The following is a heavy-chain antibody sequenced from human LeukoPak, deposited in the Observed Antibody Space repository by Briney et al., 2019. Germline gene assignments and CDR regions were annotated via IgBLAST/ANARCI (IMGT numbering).Heavy chain of an antibody. CDR3: AKTRITIFHDGFDM. D-gene: IGHD3-3*01. CDR1: GGSISSGHYY. J-gene: IGHJ3*02. V-gene: IGHV4-39*01. Sequence: SETLSLTCTVSGGSISSGHYYWGWIRQPPGKDLEWIGTIYYTGSTYYNPSLKSRVTMSVDTSKKRFSLKLSSVTAADTAIYYCAKTRITIFHDGFDMWGQGAVVTVSS. CDR2: IYYTGST.